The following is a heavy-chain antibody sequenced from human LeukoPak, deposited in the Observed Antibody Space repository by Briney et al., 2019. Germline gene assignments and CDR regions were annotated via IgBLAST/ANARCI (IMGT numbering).Heavy chain of an antibody. CDR2: FDPEDGET. CDR3: ATDSIPGIAAAGLH. V-gene: IGHV1-24*01. Sequence: ASVKVSCKVSGYTLTELSMHWVRQAPGKGLEWMGGFDPEDGETIYAQKFQGRVTMTEDTSTDTAYMELSSLRSGDTAVYYCATDSIPGIAAAGLHWGQGTLVTVSS. CDR1: GYTLTELS. J-gene: IGHJ4*02. D-gene: IGHD6-13*01.